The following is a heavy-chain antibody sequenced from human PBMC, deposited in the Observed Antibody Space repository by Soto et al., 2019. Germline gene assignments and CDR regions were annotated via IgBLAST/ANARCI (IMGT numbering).Heavy chain of an antibody. CDR1: GYIFSNFY. J-gene: IGHJ4*02. CDR2: INPNTGGT. CDR3: ARDKVYGDNSFDF. Sequence: QVSLVQSGAEVKKPGASVNVSCKAFGYIFSNFYIHWVRQAPGQGLEWMGIINPNTGGTSYPQKFQGRVTLTRDTSTSTVHMEMSRLTSEDTAVYYCARDKVYGDNSFDFWGQGTLVTVSS. V-gene: IGHV1-46*01. D-gene: IGHD4-17*01.